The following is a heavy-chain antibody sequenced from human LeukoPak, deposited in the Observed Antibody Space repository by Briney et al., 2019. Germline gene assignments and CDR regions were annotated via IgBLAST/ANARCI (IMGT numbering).Heavy chain of an antibody. CDR3: ARALTVNWFDP. J-gene: IGHJ5*02. V-gene: IGHV4-34*01. CDR1: GGSFSGYY. D-gene: IGHD4-11*01. CDR2: INHSGST. Sequence: SETLSLTCAVYGGSFSGYYWSWIRQPPGKGLEWIGEINHSGSTNYNPSLKSRVTISVDTSKNQFSLKLSSVTAADTAVYYCARALTVNWFDPWGQGNLVTVSS.